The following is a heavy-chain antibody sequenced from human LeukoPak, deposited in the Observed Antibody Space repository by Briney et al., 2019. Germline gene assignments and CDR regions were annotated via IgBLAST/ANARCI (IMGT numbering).Heavy chain of an antibody. D-gene: IGHD3-10*01. Sequence: SETLSLTCAVYGGSFSGYYWSWIRQPPGKGLEWIGEINHSGSTNYNPSLKSRVTISVDTSKNQFSLKLSSVTAADTAVYYCASMVRGVKVDWFDPWGQGTLVTVSS. CDR1: GGSFSGYY. CDR3: ASMVRGVKVDWFDP. CDR2: INHSGST. J-gene: IGHJ5*02. V-gene: IGHV4-34*01.